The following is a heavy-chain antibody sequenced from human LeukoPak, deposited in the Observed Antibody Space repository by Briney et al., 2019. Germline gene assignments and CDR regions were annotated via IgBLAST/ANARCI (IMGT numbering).Heavy chain of an antibody. V-gene: IGHV4-39*01. D-gene: IGHD6-6*01. J-gene: IGHJ4*02. CDR3: ARHPFAAHHRVDY. Sequence: SETLSLTCTVSGVSVSSNSYYWGWIRQPPGKELEWVGSMSYGGSTYYNPSLKSRVTMSVDTSKNQFSLKLTSVTAADTAVYHCARHPFAAHHRVDYWGQGTLVTVSS. CDR1: GVSVSSNSYY. CDR2: MSYGGST.